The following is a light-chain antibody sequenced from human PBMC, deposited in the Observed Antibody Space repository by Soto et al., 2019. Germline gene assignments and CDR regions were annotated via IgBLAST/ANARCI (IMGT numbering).Light chain of an antibody. CDR3: QAWDSSTYV. CDR1: KLGDKY. J-gene: IGLJ1*01. V-gene: IGLV3-1*01. Sequence: SYELTQPPSVSVSPGQTASITCSGDKLGDKYACWYQQKPGQSPVLVIYQDSKQPSGIPERFSGSNSGNTATLTISGTQAMDEADYYCQAWDSSTYVFGTGTKLTVL. CDR2: QDS.